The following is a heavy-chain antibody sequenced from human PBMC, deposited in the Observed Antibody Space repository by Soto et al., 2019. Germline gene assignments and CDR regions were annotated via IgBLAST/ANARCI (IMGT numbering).Heavy chain of an antibody. CDR1: GGSISSGGYF. CDR3: LGGYGTSYDN. V-gene: IGHV4-30-2*01. CDR2: IYHSGST. J-gene: IGHJ4*02. Sequence: QLLLQESGSGLVKPSQTLSLTCAVSGGSISSGGYFWSWIRQPPGKGLEWIGYIYHSGSTYYNPSLKSRVTISVDRSKNQFSLKLSSVTAADTAVYYYLGGYGTSYDNWGQGTLVTVSS. D-gene: IGHD5-12*01.